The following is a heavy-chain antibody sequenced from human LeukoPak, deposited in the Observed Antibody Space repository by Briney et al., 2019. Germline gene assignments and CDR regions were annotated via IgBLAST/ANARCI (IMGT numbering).Heavy chain of an antibody. CDR3: ARDRYYYDSSARYFDY. CDR1: GCSISSYY. Sequence: PLETLSLTCTVSGCSISSYYWSWIWQPAGKGLEWIGRIHTGRSTNYSHSLKSRATMSVDTSKNEFSLKLSSVTAADTAVYYCARDRYYYDSSARYFDYWGQGTLVTVSS. D-gene: IGHD3-22*01. J-gene: IGHJ4*02. CDR2: IHTGRST. V-gene: IGHV4-4*07.